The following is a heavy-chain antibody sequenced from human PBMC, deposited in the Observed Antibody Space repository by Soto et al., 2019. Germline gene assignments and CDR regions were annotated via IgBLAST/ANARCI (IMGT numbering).Heavy chain of an antibody. CDR3: ARPTRHDYRYYYYGMDV. CDR2: IIPIFGTA. V-gene: IGHV1-69*12. J-gene: IGHJ6*02. D-gene: IGHD4-17*01. CDR1: GGTFSSYA. Sequence: QVQLVQSGAEVKKPGSXXKXXCKASGGTFSSYAISWVRQAPGQGLEWMGGIIPIFGTANYAQKFQGRVTITADESTSTAYMELSSLRSEDTAVYYCARPTRHDYRYYYYGMDVWGQGTTVTVSS.